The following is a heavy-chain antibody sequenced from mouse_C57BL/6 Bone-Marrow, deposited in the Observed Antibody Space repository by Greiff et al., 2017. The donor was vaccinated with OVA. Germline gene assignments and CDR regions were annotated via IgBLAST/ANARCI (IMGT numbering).Heavy chain of an antibody. CDR3: ARWGYYGNYEDFDDFDY. J-gene: IGHJ2*01. CDR1: GYTFTDYN. V-gene: IGHV1-22*01. Sequence: VQLQQSGPELVKPGASVKMSCKASGYTFTDYNMHWVKQSPGKSLEWIGYINPNNGGTSYNQKFKGKATLTVNKSSSTAYMELRSLTSEDSAVYYGARWGYYGNYEDFDDFDYWGQGTTLTVSS. D-gene: IGHD2-1*01. CDR2: INPNNGGT.